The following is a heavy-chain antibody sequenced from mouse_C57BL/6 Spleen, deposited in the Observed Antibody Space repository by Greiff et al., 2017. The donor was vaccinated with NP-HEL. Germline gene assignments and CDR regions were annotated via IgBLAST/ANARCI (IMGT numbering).Heavy chain of an antibody. CDR1: GYAFSSYW. Sequence: VKLMESGAELVKPGASVKISCKASGYAFSSYWMNWVKQRPGKGLEWIGQIYPGDGDTNYNGKFKGKATLTADKSSSTAYMQLSSLTSEDSAVYFCAKIYYYGSSYFDYWGQGTTLTVSS. CDR2: IYPGDGDT. D-gene: IGHD1-1*01. CDR3: AKIYYYGSSYFDY. J-gene: IGHJ2*01. V-gene: IGHV1-80*01.